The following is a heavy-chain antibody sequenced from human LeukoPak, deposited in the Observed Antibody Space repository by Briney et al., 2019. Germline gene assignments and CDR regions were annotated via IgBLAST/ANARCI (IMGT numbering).Heavy chain of an antibody. CDR1: GFTFSSYS. V-gene: IGHV3-21*01. CDR2: ISSSSSYI. D-gene: IGHD2-21*02. CDR3: ARVVVTASEADAFDI. J-gene: IGHJ3*02. Sequence: GGSLRLSCAASGFTFSSYSMNWVRQAPGKGLEWVSSISSSSSYIYYADSVKGRFTISRDNAKNSLYLQMNSLRAEDTAVYYCARVVVTASEADAFDIWGQGTMVTVSS.